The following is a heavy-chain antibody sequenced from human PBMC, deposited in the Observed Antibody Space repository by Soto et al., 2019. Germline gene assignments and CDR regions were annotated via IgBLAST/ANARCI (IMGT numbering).Heavy chain of an antibody. V-gene: IGHV5-51*01. D-gene: IGHD3-9*01. CDR1: GYSFTSYW. CDR3: ARQPDYDILTDAFDI. Sequence: GESLKISCKGSGYSFTSYWIGWVRQMPGKGLEWMGIIYPGDSDTRYSPSFQGQVTISADKSISTAYLQWSSLKASDTAMYYCARQPDYDILTDAFDIWGQGTMVTVSS. J-gene: IGHJ3*02. CDR2: IYPGDSDT.